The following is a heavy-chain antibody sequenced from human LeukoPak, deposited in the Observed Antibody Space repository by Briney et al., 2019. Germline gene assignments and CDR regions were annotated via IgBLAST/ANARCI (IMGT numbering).Heavy chain of an antibody. CDR3: ANYDSSGYYYEKSD. V-gene: IGHV1-69*13. CDR1: GGTFSSYA. J-gene: IGHJ4*02. CDR2: IIPIFGTA. D-gene: IGHD3-22*01. Sequence: GASVKVSCKASGGTFSSYAISWVRQAPGQGLEWMGGIIPIFGTANFAQKFQGRVTITADESTSTAYMELSSLRSEDTAVYYCANYDSSGYYYEKSDWGQGTLVTVSS.